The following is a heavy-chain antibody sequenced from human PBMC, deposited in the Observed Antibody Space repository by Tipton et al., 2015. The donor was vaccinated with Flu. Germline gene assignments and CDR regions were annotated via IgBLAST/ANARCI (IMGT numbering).Heavy chain of an antibody. CDR3: ARALNSGREYTFDI. Sequence: TLSLTCTVSGYSISSGYYWGWIRQPPGTGLQWIATIIQSGNAYYNPSLRSRVTISVDTTKNLFSLNLSSVTATDTAVYYCARALNSGREYTFDIWGRGTVVTVSS. CDR2: IIQSGNA. CDR1: GYSISSGYY. J-gene: IGHJ3*02. V-gene: IGHV4-38-2*02. D-gene: IGHD1-26*01.